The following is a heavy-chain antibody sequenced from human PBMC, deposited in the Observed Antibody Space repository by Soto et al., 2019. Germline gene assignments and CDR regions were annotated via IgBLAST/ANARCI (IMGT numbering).Heavy chain of an antibody. CDR2: IYRDDDK. CDR3: AHSWYYGSGSYHNYFDY. CDR1: GFSLSTSGVG. Sequence: QITLKESGPTLVKPTQTLTLTCTFSGFSLSTSGVGVGWIRQHPGQALEWLALIYRDDDKRYSPSLKSRLTINKDTSKNQVVLTMTKMEPVDTATYYCAHSWYYGSGSYHNYFDYWGQGTLVTVSS. V-gene: IGHV2-5*02. D-gene: IGHD3-10*01. J-gene: IGHJ4*02.